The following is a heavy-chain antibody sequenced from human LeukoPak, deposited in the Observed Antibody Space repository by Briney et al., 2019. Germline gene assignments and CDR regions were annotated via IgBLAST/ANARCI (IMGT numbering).Heavy chain of an antibody. CDR1: GFTFNSYT. V-gene: IGHV3-21*04. D-gene: IGHD3-10*01. Sequence: PGGSLRLSCAASGFTFNSYTMTWVRQAPGKGLEWVSSISTGSTYIYYADSVKGRFTISRDNSKNTLYLQMNSLRAEDTAVYYCAKDLNYYGSGNDYWGQGTLVTVSS. CDR3: AKDLNYYGSGNDY. CDR2: ISTGSTYI. J-gene: IGHJ4*02.